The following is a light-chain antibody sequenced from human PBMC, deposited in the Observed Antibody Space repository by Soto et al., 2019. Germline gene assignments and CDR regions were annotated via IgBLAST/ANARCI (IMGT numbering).Light chain of an antibody. CDR3: QQRSNRIT. J-gene: IGKJ5*01. CDR1: QNISRS. Sequence: EMVMTQSRVTLSVSPWEKATLSCRASQNISRSLAWYQQKPGQGPSLLIYGTSTRATGIPVRFSGSGSGTEFTLAISSLQPEDFAVYFCQQRSNRITFGHGTRLEIK. V-gene: IGKV3D-15*01. CDR2: GTS.